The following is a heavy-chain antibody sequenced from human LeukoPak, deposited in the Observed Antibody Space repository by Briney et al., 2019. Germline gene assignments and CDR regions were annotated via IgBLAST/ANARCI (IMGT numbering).Heavy chain of an antibody. CDR3: ARGRSYYDSSGPFDY. Sequence: ASVKVSCKASGYTFTSYYMHWVRQAPGQGLEWMGIINPSGGSTSYAQKFQGRVTMTRDISTSTVYMELSSLRSEDTAVYYCARGRSYYDSSGPFDYWGQGTLVTVSS. D-gene: IGHD3-22*01. CDR1: GYTFTSYY. CDR2: INPSGGST. V-gene: IGHV1-46*01. J-gene: IGHJ4*02.